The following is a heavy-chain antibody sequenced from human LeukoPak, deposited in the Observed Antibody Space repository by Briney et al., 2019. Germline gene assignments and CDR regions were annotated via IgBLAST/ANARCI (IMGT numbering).Heavy chain of an antibody. Sequence: SQTLSLTCTVSGGSISSSDYYWSWIRQPPGKGLEWIGEINHSGSTNYNPSLKSRVTISVDTSKNHFSLKLSSVTAADTAVYYCARGQWLPVFDFWGQGTLVTVSS. CDR3: ARGQWLPVFDF. D-gene: IGHD3-22*01. CDR2: INHSGST. V-gene: IGHV4-61*03. J-gene: IGHJ4*02. CDR1: GGSISSSDYY.